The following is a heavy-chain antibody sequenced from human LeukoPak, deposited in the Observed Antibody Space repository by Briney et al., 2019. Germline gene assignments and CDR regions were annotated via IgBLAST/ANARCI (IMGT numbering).Heavy chain of an antibody. CDR2: ISSSSSYI. D-gene: IGHD6-13*01. CDR1: GFTFSSYS. J-gene: IGHJ5*02. Sequence: GGSLRLSCAASGFTFSSYSMNWVRQAPGKGLEWVSSISSSSSYIYYADSVKGRFTISRDNAKNSLYLQMNSLGAEDTAVYYCARDYLLEAGNWFDPWGQGTLVTVSS. CDR3: ARDYLLEAGNWFDP. V-gene: IGHV3-21*01.